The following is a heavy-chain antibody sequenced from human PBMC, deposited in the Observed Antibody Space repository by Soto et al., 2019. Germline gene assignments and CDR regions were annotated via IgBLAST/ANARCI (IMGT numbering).Heavy chain of an antibody. CDR2: IWYDGSNK. J-gene: IGHJ6*02. V-gene: IGHV3-33*01. Sequence: GGSLRLSCTASGFHFSSYVMHLVRPAPGKGLEWVAVIWYDGSNKYYADSVKGRFTISRDNSKNTLYLQMNSLRAEDTAVYYCARAPHYYYYGLDVWGQGTTVTVSS. CDR1: GFHFSSYV. CDR3: ARAPHYYYYGLDV.